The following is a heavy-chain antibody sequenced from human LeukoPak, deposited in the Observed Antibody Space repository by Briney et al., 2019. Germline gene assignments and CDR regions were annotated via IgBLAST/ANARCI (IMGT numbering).Heavy chain of an antibody. V-gene: IGHV3-74*01. CDR2: ITNDGSST. CDR3: AKDGSLGAAGTIEYFQH. J-gene: IGHJ1*01. D-gene: IGHD6-13*01. Sequence: GGSLRLSCAASGLTFSSHWMHWVRQAPGKGLVWVSRITNDGSSTTYADSVKGRFTISRDNAKNMLYLQVNSLRAEDTAVYYCAKDGSLGAAGTIEYFQHWGQGTLVTVSS. CDR1: GLTFSSHW.